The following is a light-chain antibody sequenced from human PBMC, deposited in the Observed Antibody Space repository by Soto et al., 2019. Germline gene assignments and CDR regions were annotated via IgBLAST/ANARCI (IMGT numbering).Light chain of an antibody. CDR3: QQYGSSPLT. V-gene: IGKV3-20*01. CDR1: QSVSSNY. CDR2: RAS. J-gene: IGKJ4*01. Sequence: EIVLTQSPGTLSLSPGERATLSCRASQSVSSNYLAWYQQKPGQAPKVLIYRASLRATGIPDRFTGSGSGTDFTLTISRLEPEDFAVYYCQQYGSSPLTFGGGTKVDIK.